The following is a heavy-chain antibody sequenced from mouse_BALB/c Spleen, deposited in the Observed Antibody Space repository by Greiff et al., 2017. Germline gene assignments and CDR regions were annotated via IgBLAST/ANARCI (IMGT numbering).Heavy chain of an antibody. J-gene: IGHJ4*01. V-gene: IGHV14-3*02. CDR3: ARGHYGSSPYYAMDY. Sequence: EVQLQQSGAELVKPGASVKLSCTASGFNIKDTYMHWVKQRPEQGLEWIGRIDPANGNTKYDPKFQGKATITADTSSNTAYLQLSSLTSEDTAVYYCARGHYGSSPYYAMDYWGQGTSVTVSS. CDR1: GFNIKDTY. CDR2: IDPANGNT. D-gene: IGHD1-1*01.